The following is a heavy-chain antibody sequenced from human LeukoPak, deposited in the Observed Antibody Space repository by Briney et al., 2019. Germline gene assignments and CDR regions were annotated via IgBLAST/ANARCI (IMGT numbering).Heavy chain of an antibody. Sequence: GGSLRLSCAASGFTFSSAWMTWVRQAPGKRLEWVGCVLSKTDGGTIEYAAPVKGRFTVSRDDSKNTLYLQMNSLKTEDTAVYYCTTERRSSVSSSRFDYWGQGALVTVSS. J-gene: IGHJ4*02. CDR1: GFTFSSAW. CDR2: VLSKTDGGTI. CDR3: TTERRSSVSSSRFDY. D-gene: IGHD1-26*01. V-gene: IGHV3-15*01.